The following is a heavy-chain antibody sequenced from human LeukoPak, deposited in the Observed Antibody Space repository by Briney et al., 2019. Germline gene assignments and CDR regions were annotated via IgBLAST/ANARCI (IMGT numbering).Heavy chain of an antibody. CDR3: ARGGAFYYYYGMDV. V-gene: IGHV4-39*07. J-gene: IGHJ6*02. CDR1: GGSISSSIYY. D-gene: IGHD1-26*01. Sequence: SETLSLTCIVSGGSISSSIYYWAWVRQPPGKGLEWIGTVFYNGATQYSPSLRSRVTISIDTSTNQFSLKLTSVTAADTALYYCARGGAFYYYYGMDVWGQGTTVTVSS. CDR2: VFYNGAT.